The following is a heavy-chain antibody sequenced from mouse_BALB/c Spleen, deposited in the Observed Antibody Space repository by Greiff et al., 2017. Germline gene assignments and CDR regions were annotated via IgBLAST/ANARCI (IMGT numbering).Heavy chain of an antibody. J-gene: IGHJ3*01. CDR2: IDPENGDT. Sequence: VQLQQSGAELVRSGASVKLSCTASGFNINDYYMHWVKQRHEQGLEWIGWIDPENGDTEYAPKFQGKATMTADTSSSTAYLQLSSLTSEDTAVYYCNAFYDGSFAYWGQGTLVTVSA. D-gene: IGHD2-3*01. V-gene: IGHV14-4*02. CDR3: NAFYDGSFAY. CDR1: GFNINDYY.